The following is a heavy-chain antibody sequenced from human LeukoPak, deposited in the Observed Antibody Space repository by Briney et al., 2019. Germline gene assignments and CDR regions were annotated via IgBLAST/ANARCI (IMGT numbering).Heavy chain of an antibody. D-gene: IGHD6-13*01. CDR1: GFTFSSYS. V-gene: IGHV3-48*01. Sequence: PGGSLRLSCEASGFTFSSYSMNWVRQAPGKGLEWVSYISANSGLIYYADSVKGRFTISRDNAKNSLYLQMKSLRAEDTAVYYCTRDGVGYPVPLDFWGQGTLVTVSS. CDR3: TRDGVGYPVPLDF. J-gene: IGHJ4*02. CDR2: ISANSGLI.